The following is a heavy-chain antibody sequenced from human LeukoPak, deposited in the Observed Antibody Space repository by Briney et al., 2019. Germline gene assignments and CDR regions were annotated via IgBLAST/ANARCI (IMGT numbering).Heavy chain of an antibody. Sequence: SQTLSLTCTVSGGSISSGGYYWSWIRQPPGKGLEWIGYIYHSGRTYYNPSLKSRVTISLDTSKNQVSLNLSSVTAADTAVYYCAREGSAYGMDVWGQGTTVTVSS. CDR3: AREGSAYGMDV. D-gene: IGHD2-15*01. J-gene: IGHJ6*02. V-gene: IGHV4-30-2*01. CDR1: GGSISSGGYY. CDR2: IYHSGRT.